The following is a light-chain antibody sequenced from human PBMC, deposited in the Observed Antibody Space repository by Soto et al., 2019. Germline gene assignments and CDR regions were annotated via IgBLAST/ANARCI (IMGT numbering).Light chain of an antibody. J-gene: IGLJ2*01. CDR1: SSNIGSYT. V-gene: IGLV1-44*01. Sequence: QSVLTQPPSASGTPGQRVTISCSGSSSNIGSYTVNWYQQLPGAAPKVLIYTNNQRPSGAPDRCSGSKSGTSASLAISGLQSEDEADYYCAAWDDSLHGVVFGGGTKVTVL. CDR3: AAWDDSLHGVV. CDR2: TNN.